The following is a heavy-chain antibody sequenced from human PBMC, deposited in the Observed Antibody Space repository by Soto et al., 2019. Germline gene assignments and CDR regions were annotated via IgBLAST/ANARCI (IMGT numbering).Heavy chain of an antibody. Sequence: ASVKVSCKASGGTFSSYAISWVRQAPGKGLEWMGGFDPEDGETIYAQKFQGRVTMTEDTSTDTAYMELSSLRSEDTAVYYCVTGGDDILTGYPLWGQGTLVTVSS. D-gene: IGHD3-9*01. CDR2: FDPEDGET. V-gene: IGHV1-24*01. CDR3: VTGGDDILTGYPL. CDR1: GGTFSSYA. J-gene: IGHJ4*02.